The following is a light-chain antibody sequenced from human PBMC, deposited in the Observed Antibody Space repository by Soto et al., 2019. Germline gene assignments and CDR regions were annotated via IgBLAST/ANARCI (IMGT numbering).Light chain of an antibody. CDR2: KAS. Sequence: DIQMTQSPSTLSASVGDRVTITCRVSQSINNWLAWYQQKPGKAPKLLIYKASNLESGVPSRFSGSGSGTEFTLTISSLQPDDFATYYCQQYNSYPWTFGRGTKVEIK. V-gene: IGKV1-5*03. CDR3: QQYNSYPWT. J-gene: IGKJ1*01. CDR1: QSINNW.